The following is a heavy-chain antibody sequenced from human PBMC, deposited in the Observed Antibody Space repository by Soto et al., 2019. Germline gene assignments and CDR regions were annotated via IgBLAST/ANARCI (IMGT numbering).Heavy chain of an antibody. CDR1: GGSLSSYY. Sequence: SETLSLTCTVSGGSLSSYYWSWVRQPPGKGLEWIGDIYHSGSGSTNYNPSLNRRITISVDTSKNQFSLKLSSVSAADTAVYYWVRGVGLAGNDVFDIWGQGTMVTVSS. V-gene: IGHV4-59*01. CDR2: IYHSGSGST. J-gene: IGHJ3*02. D-gene: IGHD6-19*01. CDR3: VRGVGLAGNDVFDI.